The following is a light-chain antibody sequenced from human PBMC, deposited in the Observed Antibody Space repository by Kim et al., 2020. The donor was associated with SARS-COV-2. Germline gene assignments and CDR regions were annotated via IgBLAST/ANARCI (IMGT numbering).Light chain of an antibody. CDR2: AAS. V-gene: IGKV1-16*01. J-gene: IGKJ1*01. CDR1: QDIRSN. CDR3: HQYNSYPRT. Sequence: ASVGDRVTITCRASQDIRSNLAWFQQKRGRAPKSLIYAASSLQSGAPSRFSGGGSGTEFTLTISSLQADDSATYYCHQYNSYPRTFGQGTKVDIK.